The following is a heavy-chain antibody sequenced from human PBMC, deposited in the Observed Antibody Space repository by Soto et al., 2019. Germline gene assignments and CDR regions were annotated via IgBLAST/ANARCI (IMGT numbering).Heavy chain of an antibody. J-gene: IGHJ6*02. CDR1: GGSFSGYY. CDR2: INHSGST. CDR3: ARGWLQLYYYYGMDV. Sequence: SETLSLTCAVYGGSFSGYYWSWIRQPPGKGLEWIGEINHSGSTNYNPSLKSRVTISVDTSKNQFSLRLSSVTAADTAVYYCARGWLQLYYYYGMDVWGQGTTVTVSS. V-gene: IGHV4-34*01. D-gene: IGHD1-1*01.